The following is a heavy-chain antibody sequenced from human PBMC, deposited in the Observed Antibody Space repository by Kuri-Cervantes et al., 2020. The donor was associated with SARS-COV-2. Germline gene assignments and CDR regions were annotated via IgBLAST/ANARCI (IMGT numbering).Heavy chain of an antibody. Sequence: LSLTCAASGFTFSNHAMQWVRQAPGKGLDWVLGIYGSDTYYADSVKGRFTVSRDISKNTLYLQMNGLRAEDTAVYYCAKTLSTVRYYWYGMGVWGQGTPVTVSS. V-gene: IGHV3-23*01. D-gene: IGHD4-11*01. J-gene: IGHJ6*02. CDR2: IYGSDT. CDR3: AKTLSTVRYYWYGMGV. CDR1: GFTFSNHA.